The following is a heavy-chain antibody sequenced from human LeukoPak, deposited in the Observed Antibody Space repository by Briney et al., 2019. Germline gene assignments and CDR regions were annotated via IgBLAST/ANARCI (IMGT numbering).Heavy chain of an antibody. J-gene: IGHJ5*02. Sequence: SETLCLTCTVSGGSIISSSYYWGWIRQPPGKGLEWIGSIYYSGSTYYNPSLKSRVTISVDTSKNQFSLKLSSVTAADTAVYYCARHELGENWFDPWGQGTLVTVSS. D-gene: IGHD7-27*01. CDR1: GGSIISSSYY. CDR2: IYYSGST. V-gene: IGHV4-39*01. CDR3: ARHELGENWFDP.